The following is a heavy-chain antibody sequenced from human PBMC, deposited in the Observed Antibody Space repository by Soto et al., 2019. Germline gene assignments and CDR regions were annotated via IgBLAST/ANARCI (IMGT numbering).Heavy chain of an antibody. D-gene: IGHD3-22*01. CDR3: ARVLRGDSSGYYRHWYFDL. CDR1: GYAFTSYA. CDR2: INAGNGNT. Sequence: ALVNVARNASGYAFTSYAIHCVRQAPGQRLEWMGWINAGNGNTKYSQKFQGRVTITRDTSASTAYMELSSLRSEDTAVYYCARVLRGDSSGYYRHWYFDLWGRGTLVTVSS. J-gene: IGHJ2*01. V-gene: IGHV1-3*01.